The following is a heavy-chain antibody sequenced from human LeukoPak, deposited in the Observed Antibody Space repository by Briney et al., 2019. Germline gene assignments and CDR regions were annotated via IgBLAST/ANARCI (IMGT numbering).Heavy chain of an antibody. CDR2: INHSGST. CDR3: ARFASYESSWEPNAFDI. Sequence: SETLSLTCAVYGGSFSGYYWSWIRQPPGKGLEWIGEINHSGSTNYNPSLKSRVTISVDTSKNQFSLKLSSVTAADTAVYYCARFASYESSWEPNAFDIWGQGTMVTVSS. CDR1: GGSFSGYY. J-gene: IGHJ3*02. V-gene: IGHV4-34*01. D-gene: IGHD6-13*01.